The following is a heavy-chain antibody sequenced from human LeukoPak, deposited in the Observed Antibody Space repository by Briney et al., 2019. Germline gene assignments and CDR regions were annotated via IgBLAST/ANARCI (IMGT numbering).Heavy chain of an antibody. CDR3: ARGPPSLFYDSSGYLDY. CDR2: IYYSGST. Sequence: SQTLSLTCTVSGGSISSGGYSWSWIRQHPGKGLEWIGYIYYSGSTYYNPSLKSRVTISVDTSKNQFSLKLSSVTAADTAVYYCARGPPSLFYDSSGYLDYWGQGTLVTVSS. D-gene: IGHD3-22*01. J-gene: IGHJ4*02. V-gene: IGHV4-31*03. CDR1: GGSISSGGYS.